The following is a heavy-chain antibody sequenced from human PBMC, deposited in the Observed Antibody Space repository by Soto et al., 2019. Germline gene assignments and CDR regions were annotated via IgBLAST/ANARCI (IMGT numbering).Heavy chain of an antibody. CDR1: GYRFSNYW. CDR3: ARWEGYCSTSSCSYFDSWGQGSLVTVSSDV. D-gene: IGHD2-2*01. V-gene: IGHV5-51*01. Sequence: GESLKISCEGSGYRFSNYWIAWVRQMPGKGLEWMGTIYPGDSDTIYSPSFQGQVTISADKSINTAYLQWSSLKASDSAIYFCARWEGYCSTSSCSYFDSWGQGSLVTVSSDVWGQGTTVTVSS. CDR2: IYPGDSDT. J-gene: IGHJ6*02.